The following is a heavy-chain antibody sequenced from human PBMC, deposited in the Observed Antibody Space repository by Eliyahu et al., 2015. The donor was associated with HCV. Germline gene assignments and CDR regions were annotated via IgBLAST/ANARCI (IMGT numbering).Heavy chain of an antibody. D-gene: IGHD6-19*01. CDR3: AKDYWKRIAVAGRPMTPIDY. J-gene: IGHJ4*02. V-gene: IGHV3-43D*04. CDR2: ISWDGGST. Sequence: EVQLVESGGVVVQPGGSLRLSCAAXGFTFXDYXXXWVRQAPGKGLEWVSLISWDGGSTYYADSVKGRFTISRDNSKNSLYLQMNSLRAEDTALYYCAKDYWKRIAVAGRPMTPIDYWGQGTLVTVSS. CDR1: GFTFXDYX.